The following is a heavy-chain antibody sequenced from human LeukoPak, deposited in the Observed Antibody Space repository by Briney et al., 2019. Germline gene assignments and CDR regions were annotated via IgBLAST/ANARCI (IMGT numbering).Heavy chain of an antibody. CDR3: AKPQGMATTF. Sequence: GASLRLSCAASGFTFSSYGMHWVRQAPGKGLEWVAFIRYDGSNKYYADSVKGRFTISRDNSKNTLYLQMNSLRAEDTAVYYCAKPQGMATTFWGQGTLVTVSS. CDR2: IRYDGSNK. D-gene: IGHD5-24*01. J-gene: IGHJ4*02. V-gene: IGHV3-30*02. CDR1: GFTFSSYG.